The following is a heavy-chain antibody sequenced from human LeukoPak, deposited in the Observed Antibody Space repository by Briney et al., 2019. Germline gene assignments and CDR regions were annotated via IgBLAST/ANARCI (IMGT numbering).Heavy chain of an antibody. CDR3: GRSPISATGDLDS. J-gene: IGHJ4*02. CDR1: GYTFTNYY. D-gene: IGHD1/OR15-1a*01. V-gene: IGHV1-46*01. Sequence: ASVKVSCKASGYTFTNYYMHWVRQAPGQGLEWMGIINPSGGSIRYAQKFQGRVTMTRDTSASTVYMELSSLRSEDTAVYYCGRSPISATGDLDSWGQGTLVTVSS. CDR2: INPSGGSI.